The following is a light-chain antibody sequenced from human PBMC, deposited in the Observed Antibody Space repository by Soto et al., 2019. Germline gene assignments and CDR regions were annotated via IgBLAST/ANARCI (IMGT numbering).Light chain of an antibody. CDR3: MQGTNWPPLT. J-gene: IGKJ5*01. V-gene: IGKV2-30*01. Sequence: DVVLTQSPLSLPVTPGQPASISCRSSQSLVYSDGNTYLNWFQQRPGQSPRRLIYNVSKRDSGVAERFRGSWSGSDFTLLISRVEAEDFRVYYCMQGTNWPPLTFCQGTRLEIK. CDR1: QSLVYSDGNTY. CDR2: NVS.